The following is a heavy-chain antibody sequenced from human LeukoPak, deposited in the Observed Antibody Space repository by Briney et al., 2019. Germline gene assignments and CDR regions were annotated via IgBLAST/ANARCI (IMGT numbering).Heavy chain of an antibody. CDR1: GYTFTSYG. V-gene: IGHV1-18*01. J-gene: IGHJ6*03. CDR2: ISAYNGNT. CDR3: ARDRRTPTYYYYYMDV. Sequence: ASVKVSCKASGYTFTSYGISWVRQAPGQGLEWMGWISAYNGNTNYAQKLQGRVTMTTDTSTSTAYMELRSLRSDDTAVYYCARDRRTPTYYYYYMDVWGKGTTVTVSS.